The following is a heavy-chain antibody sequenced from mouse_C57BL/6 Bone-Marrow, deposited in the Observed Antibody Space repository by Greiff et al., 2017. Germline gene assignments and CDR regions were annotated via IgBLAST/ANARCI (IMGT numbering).Heavy chain of an antibody. Sequence: QVQLQQPGAELVKPGASVKLSCKASGYTFTSYWMQWVKQRPGQGLEWIGGIDPSDSYTNYNQKFKGKATLTVDTSSSTAYMQLSSLTSEDSAVYYCAREGITYAMDYWGQGTSVTVSS. V-gene: IGHV1-50*01. J-gene: IGHJ4*01. CDR3: AREGITYAMDY. CDR1: GYTFTSYW. CDR2: IDPSDSYT.